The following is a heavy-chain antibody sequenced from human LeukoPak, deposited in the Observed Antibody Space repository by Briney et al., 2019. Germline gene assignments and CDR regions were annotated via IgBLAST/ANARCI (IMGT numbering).Heavy chain of an antibody. CDR3: ARDLGSYYHYYYYMDV. Sequence: ASVKVSCKASGYTFTGYYIYWVRQAPGQGLEWMGWINPNSGGTKYAQKFEGRVTVTRDTSISTAYMELDSLTSDDTAVYYCARDLGSYYHYYYYMDVWGKGTTVTVSS. D-gene: IGHD1-26*01. V-gene: IGHV1-2*02. CDR2: INPNSGGT. J-gene: IGHJ6*03. CDR1: GYTFTGYY.